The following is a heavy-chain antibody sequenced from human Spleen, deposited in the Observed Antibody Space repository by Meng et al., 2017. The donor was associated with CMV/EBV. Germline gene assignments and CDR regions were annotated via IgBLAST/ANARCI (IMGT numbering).Heavy chain of an antibody. CDR3: ARDRMAIGHYFDS. CDR1: GGTISSSSNY. Sequence: SETLSLTCTASGGTISSSSNYWGWIRQPPGKGLEWIGSIYYSGSTYYNPSLKSRVTISVDTSKNQFSLKLSSVTAADTAVYYCARDRMAIGHYFDSWGQGTLVTVSS. D-gene: IGHD2-8*01. V-gene: IGHV4-39*07. CDR2: IYYSGST. J-gene: IGHJ4*02.